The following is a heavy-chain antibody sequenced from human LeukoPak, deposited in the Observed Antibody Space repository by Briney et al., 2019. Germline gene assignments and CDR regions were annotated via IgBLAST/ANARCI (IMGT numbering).Heavy chain of an antibody. CDR1: GFTFSTYS. CDR2: ISSSSSYI. V-gene: IGHV3-21*01. J-gene: IGHJ4*02. D-gene: IGHD3-16*01. CDR3: ASVRRGGLGAGGDSLDY. Sequence: GGSLRLSCPASGFTFSTYSMNWVRQAPGKGLEWVSFISSSSSYIYYADSVKGRFTISRDNAKNSLYLHMNSLRAEDTAVYYCASVRRGGLGAGGDSLDYWGQGTLVTVSS.